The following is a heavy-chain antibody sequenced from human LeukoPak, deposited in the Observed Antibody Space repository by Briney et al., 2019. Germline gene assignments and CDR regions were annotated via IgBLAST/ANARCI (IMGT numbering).Heavy chain of an antibody. CDR2: IYTSGST. J-gene: IGHJ4*02. V-gene: IGHV4-61*02. Sequence: SQTLSLTCTVSGGSISSGGYYWSWIRQPAGKGLEWIGRIYTSGSTDYNPSLKSRVTISLETSTNQFSLNLSSVTAADTAVYFCARDQQLAYCGGDCYPANWGQGTLVTVSS. D-gene: IGHD2-21*02. CDR3: ARDQQLAYCGGDCYPAN. CDR1: GGSISSGGYY.